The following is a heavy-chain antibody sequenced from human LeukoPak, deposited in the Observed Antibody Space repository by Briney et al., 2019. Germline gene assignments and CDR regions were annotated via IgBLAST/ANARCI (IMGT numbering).Heavy chain of an antibody. V-gene: IGHV1-18*04. CDR1: GYRITTYG. D-gene: IGHD6-25*01. CDR3: SRDLPSGGWTLEFDY. CDR2: ISAHSGNT. J-gene: IGHJ4*02. Sequence: AAVKVSCKTSGYRITTYGITWVRQAPGQGLQWMGWISAHSGNTKYAEKFQGRVTLTTDTSTSTGYLELGSLTSDDTAVCHCSRDLPSGGWTLEFDYWGQGTQVTVAS.